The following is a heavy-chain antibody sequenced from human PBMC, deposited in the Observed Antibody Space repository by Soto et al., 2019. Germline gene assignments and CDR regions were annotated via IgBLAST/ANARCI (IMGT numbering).Heavy chain of an antibody. CDR2: ISSSSSYI. V-gene: IGHV3-21*01. Sequence: GGSLRLSCAASGFTFSSYSMNWVRQAPGKGLEWVSSISSSSSYIYYADSVKGRFTISRDNAKNSLYLQMNSLRAEDTAVYYCARAPGYSSGWYEFDYWGQGTLVTVSS. J-gene: IGHJ4*02. D-gene: IGHD6-19*01. CDR3: ARAPGYSSGWYEFDY. CDR1: GFTFSSYS.